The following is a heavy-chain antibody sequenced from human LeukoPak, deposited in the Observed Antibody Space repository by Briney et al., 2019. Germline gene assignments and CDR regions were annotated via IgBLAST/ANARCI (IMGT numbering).Heavy chain of an antibody. D-gene: IGHD5-18*01. V-gene: IGHV4-39*02. CDR3: ARDRPGGYSDY. CDR2: IYYSGST. J-gene: IGHJ4*02. Sequence: SETLSLTCTVSGGSISSSSYYWGWIRQPPGKGLEWIGSIYYSGSTYYNPSLKSRVTISVDTSKNQFSLKLSSVTAADTAVYCCARDRPGGYSDYWGQGTLVTVSS. CDR1: GGSISSSSYY.